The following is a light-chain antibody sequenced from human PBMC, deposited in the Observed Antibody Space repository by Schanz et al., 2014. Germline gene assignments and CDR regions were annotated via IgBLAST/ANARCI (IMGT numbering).Light chain of an antibody. CDR1: TSDVGGYNY. CDR3: SSYTSSSTLV. Sequence: QSVLTQPASVSGSPGQSITISCTGTTSDVGGYNYVSWYQQHPGKAPKLMIYDVSSRPSGVSNRFSGSKSGNTASLTISGLQAEDEADYYCSSYTSSSTLVFGGGNKLTVL. V-gene: IGLV2-14*01. CDR2: DVS. J-gene: IGLJ2*01.